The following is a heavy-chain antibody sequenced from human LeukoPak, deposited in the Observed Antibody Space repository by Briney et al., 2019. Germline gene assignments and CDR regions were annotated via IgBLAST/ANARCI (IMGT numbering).Heavy chain of an antibody. CDR3: ARGRIQLWTNDY. D-gene: IGHD5-18*01. CDR1: GYTFTSYD. V-gene: IGHV1-8*01. J-gene: IGHJ4*02. Sequence: ASVKVSCKASGYTFTSYDINWLRQATGQGLEWMGWMNPNSGNTGYAQKFQGRVTMTRNTSISTAYMELSSLRSEDTAVYYCARGRIQLWTNDYWGQGTLVTVSS. CDR2: MNPNSGNT.